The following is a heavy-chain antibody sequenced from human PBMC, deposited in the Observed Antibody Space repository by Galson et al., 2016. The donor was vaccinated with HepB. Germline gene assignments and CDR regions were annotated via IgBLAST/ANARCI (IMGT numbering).Heavy chain of an antibody. V-gene: IGHV3-30-3*01. CDR3: IPTVSFWSGPYGIQV. J-gene: IGHJ6*02. D-gene: IGHD3-3*01. Sequence: SLRLSCAASGFTFSTYALHWVRQAPGKGLEWVALISYDGSNKYYADSVRGRFTISRDNSKNTLYLQMNSLKIEDTAVYYCIPTVSFWSGPYGIQVWGQGTTVTVSS. CDR2: ISYDGSNK. CDR1: GFTFSTYA.